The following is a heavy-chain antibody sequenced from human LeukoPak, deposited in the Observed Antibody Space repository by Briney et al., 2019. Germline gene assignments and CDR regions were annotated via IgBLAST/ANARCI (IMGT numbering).Heavy chain of an antibody. V-gene: IGHV3-21*01. D-gene: IGHD6-19*01. CDR1: GCTFSSYS. J-gene: IGHJ4*02. Sequence: GGTLRLSCAASGCTFSSYSMNWFRQAPGKGLECVASISCSSRYIYYADAVSGRFTIARDNSKNSLYMQMNSLRAADTAVYYCASDEQRYSSGWYAGFDYWGQGTLVTVSS. CDR2: ISCSSRYI. CDR3: ASDEQRYSSGWYAGFDY.